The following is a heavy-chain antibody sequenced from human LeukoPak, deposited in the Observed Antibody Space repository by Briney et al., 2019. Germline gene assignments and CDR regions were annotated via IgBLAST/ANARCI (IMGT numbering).Heavy chain of an antibody. J-gene: IGHJ6*03. V-gene: IGHV1-58*02. CDR1: GFTFTSSA. CDR3: AREVPWYYGSGSYSHYYYYYYMDV. CDR2: IVVGSDNT. D-gene: IGHD3-10*01. Sequence: SVKVSCKASGFTFTSSAMQWVRQARGQRLEWIGWIVVGSDNTNYAQKFQGRVTISRDMSTGTAYMELSSLRSDDTAVYYCAREVPWYYGSGSYSHYYYYYYMDVWGKGTTVTVSS.